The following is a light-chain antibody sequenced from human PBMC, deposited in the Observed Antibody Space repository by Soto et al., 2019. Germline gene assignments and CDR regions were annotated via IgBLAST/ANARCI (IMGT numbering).Light chain of an antibody. CDR3: GGWDDSLSGPV. J-gene: IGLJ2*01. Sequence: QAVVTQPPSASGTPGQRVNISCSGSSSNIGSNYVYWYRQFPGTAPKLLIHRNNQRPSGVPARFSGSKSGTSASLAISGLRSEDEADYYCGGWDDSLSGPVFGGGTKLTVL. CDR1: SSNIGSNY. CDR2: RNN. V-gene: IGLV1-47*01.